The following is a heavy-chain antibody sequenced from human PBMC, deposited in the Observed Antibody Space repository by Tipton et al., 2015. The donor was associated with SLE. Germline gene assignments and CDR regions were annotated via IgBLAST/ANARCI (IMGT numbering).Heavy chain of an antibody. J-gene: IGHJ3*02. CDR2: TYYSGST. V-gene: IGHV4-59*01. CDR3: ARGGSSDAFDI. CDR1: GGSISSYY. Sequence: TLSLTCTVSGGSISSYYWSWIRQPPGKGLEWIGYTYYSGSTNYNPSLKSRVTISVDTSKNQFSLKLSSVTAADTAVYYCARGGSSDAFDIWGQGTMVTVSS. D-gene: IGHD1-26*01.